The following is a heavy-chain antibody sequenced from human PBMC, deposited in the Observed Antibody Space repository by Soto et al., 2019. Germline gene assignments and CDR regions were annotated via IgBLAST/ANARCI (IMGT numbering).Heavy chain of an antibody. CDR1: GFTFSSYA. V-gene: IGHV3-30-3*01. CDR2: ISYDGSNK. D-gene: IGHD1-26*01. J-gene: IGHJ6*02. CDR3: ARDRQELLSQRDYYGMDV. Sequence: GGSLRLSCAASGFTFSSYAMHWVRQAPGKGLEWVAVISYDGSNKYYADSVKGRFTISRDNSKNTLYLQMNSLRAEDTAVYYCARDRQELLSQRDYYGMDVWGQGTTVTVSS.